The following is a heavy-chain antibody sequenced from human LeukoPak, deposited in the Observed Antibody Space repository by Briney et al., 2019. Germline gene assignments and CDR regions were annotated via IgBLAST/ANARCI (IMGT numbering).Heavy chain of an antibody. CDR1: GYTFTGYY. Sequence: ASVKVSCTASGYTFTGYYMHWVRQAPGQGLEWMGWINPNSGDTHYAQKFQGRVTMTRDTSITTAYMELSGLRSDDTAVYYCARESYCSSPSCSHDYWGQGTLVTVSS. V-gene: IGHV1-2*02. J-gene: IGHJ4*02. CDR3: ARESYCSSPSCSHDY. D-gene: IGHD2-2*01. CDR2: INPNSGDT.